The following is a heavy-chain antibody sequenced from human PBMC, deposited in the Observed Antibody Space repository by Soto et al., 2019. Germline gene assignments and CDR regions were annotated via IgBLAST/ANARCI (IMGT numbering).Heavy chain of an antibody. Sequence: SETLSLTCTVSGGSISSYYWSWIRQPPGKGLEWIGYIYYIGSTNYNPSLKSRVTISVDTSKNQFSLKLSSVTAADTAVYYCARDGDGDFDYWGQGTLVTVSS. D-gene: IGHD2-21*02. V-gene: IGHV4-59*01. CDR1: GGSISSYY. J-gene: IGHJ4*02. CDR2: IYYIGST. CDR3: ARDGDGDFDY.